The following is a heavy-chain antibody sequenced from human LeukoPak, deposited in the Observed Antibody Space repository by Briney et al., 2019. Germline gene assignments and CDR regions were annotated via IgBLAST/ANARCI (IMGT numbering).Heavy chain of an antibody. Sequence: GASLKISPKGSGYSFTSYWIGWVRLMPGKGLGWMGIIYPGDSDTRYSPSFQGQVTISADKSISTAYLQWSSLKASDTAMYYCARLDREYSSSCFDYWGQGTLVTVSS. CDR2: IYPGDSDT. D-gene: IGHD6-6*01. V-gene: IGHV5-51*01. CDR3: ARLDREYSSSCFDY. CDR1: GYSFTSYW. J-gene: IGHJ4*02.